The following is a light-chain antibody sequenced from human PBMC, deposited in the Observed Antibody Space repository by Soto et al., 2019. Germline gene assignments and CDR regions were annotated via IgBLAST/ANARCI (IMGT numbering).Light chain of an antibody. V-gene: IGKV3-20*01. CDR3: QEYDGAPIT. Sequence: EIVLTQSPDTLSLSPGERATLSCRASQSIRSERLAWYQQKPGQAPRLVIFDASNRASGMPERCSGSGSGRDFTLTIARLEPEDFAVYYCQEYDGAPITFGLGTRLEIK. CDR2: DAS. J-gene: IGKJ5*01. CDR1: QSIRSER.